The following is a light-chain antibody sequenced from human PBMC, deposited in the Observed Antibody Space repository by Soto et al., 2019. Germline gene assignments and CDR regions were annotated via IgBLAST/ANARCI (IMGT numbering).Light chain of an antibody. V-gene: IGLV2-14*01. Sequence: QSVLTQTASVSGSPGQSITISCTGTISDVGGYNYVSWYQQHPGKAPKLMIYEVSNRPSGVSNRFSGSKSGNTASLTISGLQAEDEADYYCSSYTSSSIDYVFGTGTKLTVL. CDR2: EVS. J-gene: IGLJ1*01. CDR3: SSYTSSSIDYV. CDR1: ISDVGGYNY.